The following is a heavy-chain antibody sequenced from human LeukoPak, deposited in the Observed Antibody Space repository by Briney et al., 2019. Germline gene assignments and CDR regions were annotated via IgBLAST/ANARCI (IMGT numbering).Heavy chain of an antibody. V-gene: IGHV6-1*01. Sequence: SQTLSPTCAISGDSVSSNSAAWNWIRQSPSRGLEWLGRTYYRSKWYNDYAVSVKSRITINPDTSKNQFSLQLNSVTPEDTAVYYCAREKPDYYDSSFLDYWGQGTLVTVSS. D-gene: IGHD3-22*01. J-gene: IGHJ4*02. CDR1: GDSVSSNSAA. CDR3: AREKPDYYDSSFLDY. CDR2: TYYRSKWYN.